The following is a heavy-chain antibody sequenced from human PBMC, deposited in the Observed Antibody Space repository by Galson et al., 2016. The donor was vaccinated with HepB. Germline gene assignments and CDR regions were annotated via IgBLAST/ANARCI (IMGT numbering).Heavy chain of an antibody. V-gene: IGHV3-30*18. J-gene: IGHJ5*02. CDR1: GFTFSSFG. Sequence: SLRLSCAASGFTFSSFGMHWVRQAPGKGLEWVAVISYDGRKKYFADSLKGRFAISRDNSKNTLYLQLGRLRPEDTAVYYCAKAKYEYSDYVPQPDLWGQGTLVAVSS. D-gene: IGHD5-12*01. CDR3: AKAKYEYSDYVPQPDL. CDR2: ISYDGRKK.